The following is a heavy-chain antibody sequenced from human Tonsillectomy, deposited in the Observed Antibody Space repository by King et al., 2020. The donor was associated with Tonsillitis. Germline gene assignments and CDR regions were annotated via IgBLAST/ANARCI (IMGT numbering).Heavy chain of an antibody. CDR1: GYTFTGYY. Sequence: QLVQSGAEVKKPGASVKVSCKASGYTFTGYYMHWVRQAPGQGLEWMGWINPNSGGTNYAQKFQGRATMTRDTSISTAYMELSRLRSDDTAVYYCARGCASTSCYFGFDPWGQGTLVTVSS. CDR3: ARGCASTSCYFGFDP. J-gene: IGHJ5*02. D-gene: IGHD2-2*01. V-gene: IGHV1-2*02. CDR2: INPNSGGT.